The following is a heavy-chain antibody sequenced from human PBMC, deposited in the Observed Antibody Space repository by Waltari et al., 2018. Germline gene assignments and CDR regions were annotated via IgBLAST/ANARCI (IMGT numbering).Heavy chain of an antibody. CDR2: VDPADSET. V-gene: IGHV1-69-2*01. J-gene: IGHJ5*02. CDR1: GYAFNEYA. D-gene: IGHD4-4*01. CDR3: ATVLTTVPTYWFDP. Sequence: EVQLVQSGAEVKKPGATVQITCKAPGYAFNEYAIPWVQQAPGKGLEWMGRVDPADSETIYAEKFQGRVTITADTSTDTAYMELSSLRSEDTAVYYCATVLTTVPTYWFDPWGQGTLVTVSS.